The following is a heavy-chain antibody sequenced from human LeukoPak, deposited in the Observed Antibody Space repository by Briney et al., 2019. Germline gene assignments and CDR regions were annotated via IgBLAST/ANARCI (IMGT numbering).Heavy chain of an antibody. D-gene: IGHD3-9*01. CDR3: ASSLRYFDWLLDDDAFDI. Sequence: ASVKVSCKASGYTFTSYGISWVRQAPGQGLEWMGWISAYNGNTNYAQKLQGRVTMTTDTSTSTAYMELRSLRSDDTAVYYCASSLRYFDWLLDDDAFDIWGQGTMVTVSS. V-gene: IGHV1-18*01. CDR2: ISAYNGNT. J-gene: IGHJ3*02. CDR1: GYTFTSYG.